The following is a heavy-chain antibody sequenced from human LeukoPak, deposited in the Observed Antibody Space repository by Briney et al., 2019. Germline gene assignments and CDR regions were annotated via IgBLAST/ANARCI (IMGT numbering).Heavy chain of an antibody. D-gene: IGHD2-21*01. V-gene: IGHV3-30*02. CDR1: GFTFSSYG. CDR2: IRYDGSNK. Sequence: PGGSLRLSCAASGFTFSSYGMHWVRQAPGKGLEWVAFIRYDGSNKYYADSVKGRFTISRDNSKNSLYLQMNSLRAEDTALYYCAKAYCATIGCHVAYWGQGTLVTVSS. CDR3: AKAYCATIGCHVAY. J-gene: IGHJ4*02.